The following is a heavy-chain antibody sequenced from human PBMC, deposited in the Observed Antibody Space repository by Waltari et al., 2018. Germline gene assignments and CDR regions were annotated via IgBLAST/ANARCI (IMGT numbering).Heavy chain of an antibody. V-gene: IGHV4-34*01. Sequence: QVQLQQWGAGLLKPSETLSLTCAVYGGSFSGYYWSWIRQPPGKGLEWIGEINHTGRTNYNPSLKSRVTISVDTSKNQFSLKRSSVTAADTAVYYCARRKPAIYYYYYGMDVWGQGTTVTVSS. D-gene: IGHD2-2*01. J-gene: IGHJ6*02. CDR2: INHTGRT. CDR3: ARRKPAIYYYYYGMDV. CDR1: GGSFSGYY.